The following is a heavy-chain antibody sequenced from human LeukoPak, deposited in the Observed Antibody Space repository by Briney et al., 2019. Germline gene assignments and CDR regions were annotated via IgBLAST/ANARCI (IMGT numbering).Heavy chain of an antibody. CDR3: ARVLWFGEKLAFDP. D-gene: IGHD3-10*01. CDR2: IYYSGST. V-gene: IGHV4-59*01. Sequence: SETLSLTCTVSGGSISSYYWSWIRQPPGKGLEWIGYIYYSGSTNYNPSLKSRVTMSVDTSKNQFSLKLSSVTAADTAVYYCARVLWFGEKLAFDPWAQGTLVTVSS. CDR1: GGSISSYY. J-gene: IGHJ5*02.